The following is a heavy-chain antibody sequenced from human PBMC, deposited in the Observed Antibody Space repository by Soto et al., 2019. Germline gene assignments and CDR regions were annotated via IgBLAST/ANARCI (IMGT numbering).Heavy chain of an antibody. V-gene: IGHV4-59*01. CDR2: IYYSGST. J-gene: IGHJ4*02. D-gene: IGHD1-26*01. Sequence: QVQLQESGPGLVKPSETLSLTCTVSGGSIRSYYWSWIRQPPGKGLEWIGYIYYSGSTNYNPSLKRRVTISVDTSKNQFSPKLSSVTAADTAVYYCARRWGPTFDYWGQGTLVTVSS. CDR3: ARRWGPTFDY. CDR1: GGSIRSYY.